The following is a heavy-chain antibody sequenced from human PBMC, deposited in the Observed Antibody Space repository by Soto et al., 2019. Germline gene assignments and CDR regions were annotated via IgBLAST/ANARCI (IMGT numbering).Heavy chain of an antibody. CDR2: IYYSGST. D-gene: IGHD3-10*01. Sequence: PSETLSLTCTVSGGSVSSGSYYWSWIRQPPGKGLEWIGYIYYSGSTNYNPSLKSRVTISVDTSKNQFSLKLSSVTAADTAVYYCARDSGIPLIPFDYWGQGTLVTVSS. CDR3: ARDSGIPLIPFDY. CDR1: GGSVSSGSYY. J-gene: IGHJ4*02. V-gene: IGHV4-61*01.